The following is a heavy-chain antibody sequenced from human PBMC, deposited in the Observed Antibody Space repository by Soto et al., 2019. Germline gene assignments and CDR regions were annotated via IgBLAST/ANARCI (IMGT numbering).Heavy chain of an antibody. CDR3: ARGVTLVRGVIHTPYFDY. V-gene: IGHV4-31*03. D-gene: IGHD3-10*01. CDR1: GGSIRSGCYY. J-gene: IGHJ4*02. CDR2: IYYSGST. Sequence: LSLTCTVSGGSIRSGCYYWSWILQHPGKGLEWIGYIYYSGSTYYNPSLKSRVTISVDTSKNQFSLKLSSVTAADTAVYYCARGVTLVRGVIHTPYFDYWGQGALVTVSS.